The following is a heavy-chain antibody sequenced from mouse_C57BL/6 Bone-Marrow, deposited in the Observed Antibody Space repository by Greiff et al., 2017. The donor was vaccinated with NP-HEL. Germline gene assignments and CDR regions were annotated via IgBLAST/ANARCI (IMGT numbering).Heavy chain of an antibody. V-gene: IGHV5-16*01. Sequence: EVMLVESEGGLVQPGSSMKLSCTASGFTFSDYYMAWVRQVPEKGLEWVANINYDGSSTYYLDSLKSRFIISRDNAKNILYLQMSSLKSEDTATYYCARGIYYYGSSHWYFDVWGTGTTVTVSS. J-gene: IGHJ1*03. D-gene: IGHD1-1*01. CDR1: GFTFSDYY. CDR3: ARGIYYYGSSHWYFDV. CDR2: INYDGSST.